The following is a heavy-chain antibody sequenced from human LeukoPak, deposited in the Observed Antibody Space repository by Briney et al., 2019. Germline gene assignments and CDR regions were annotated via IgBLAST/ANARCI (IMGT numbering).Heavy chain of an antibody. V-gene: IGHV3-21*01. Sequence: GGSLRLSCAASGFTFSSYSMNWVCQAPGRGLEWVSSISSSSSYIYYADSVKGRFTISRDNAKNSLYLQMNSLRAEDTAVYYCARDLGGGKNWFDPWGQGTLVTVSS. J-gene: IGHJ5*02. CDR3: ARDLGGGKNWFDP. D-gene: IGHD4-23*01. CDR2: ISSSSSYI. CDR1: GFTFSSYS.